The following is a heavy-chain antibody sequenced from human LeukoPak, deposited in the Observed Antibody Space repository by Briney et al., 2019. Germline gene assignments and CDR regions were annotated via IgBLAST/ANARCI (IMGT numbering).Heavy chain of an antibody. CDR1: GASISSTTYF. Sequence: SETLSLTCTVSGASISSTTYFWGWIRQSPGKGLEWIGRMYYSGSTYHNPSLKSRVTISVDTSKNQFPLNLSSVTAADTAVYYCAREVAADGPFDYWGQGTLVTVSS. CDR2: MYYSGST. V-gene: IGHV4-39*06. D-gene: IGHD6-13*01. J-gene: IGHJ4*02. CDR3: AREVAADGPFDY.